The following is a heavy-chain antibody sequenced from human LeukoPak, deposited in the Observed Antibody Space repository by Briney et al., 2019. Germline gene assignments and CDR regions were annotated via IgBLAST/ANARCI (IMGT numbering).Heavy chain of an antibody. CDR3: ARGLGSGWSTLFDY. J-gene: IGHJ4*02. V-gene: IGHV4-34*01. CDR2: INHSGST. CDR1: GGSFIGYY. D-gene: IGHD6-19*01. Sequence: SETLSLTCAVYGGSFIGYYWNWIRQSPGKGMEWIGEINHSGSTNHNPSLKSRVTISVDTSKNQFSLKLSSVTAADTTVYYCARGLGSGWSTLFDYWGQGTLVTVSS.